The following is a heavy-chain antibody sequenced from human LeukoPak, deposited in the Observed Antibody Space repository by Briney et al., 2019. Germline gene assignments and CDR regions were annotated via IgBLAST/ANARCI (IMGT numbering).Heavy chain of an antibody. CDR3: ARDGGYCSGGSCYGDTWHYDYYYGMDV. D-gene: IGHD2-15*01. V-gene: IGHV1-3*01. CDR2: INAGNGNT. J-gene: IGHJ6*04. Sequence: ASVKVSCKASGYPFTSYAMHWVRQAPGQRLEWMGWINAGNGNTKYSQKFQGRVTITRDTSASTAYMELSSLRSEDTAVYYCARDGGYCSGGSCYGDTWHYDYYYGMDVWGKGTTVTVSS. CDR1: GYPFTSYA.